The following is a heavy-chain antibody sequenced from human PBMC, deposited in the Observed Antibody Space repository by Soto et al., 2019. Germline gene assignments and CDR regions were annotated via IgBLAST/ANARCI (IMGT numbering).Heavy chain of an antibody. Sequence: QVQLVQSGAEVKKPGASVKVSCKASGYTFTSYDINWVRQATGQGLEWMGWMNPNSGNTGYAQKFQGRVTMTGNTYRSTAYMELSSLRSEDTAVYYCARWVGSDYNYYYGMDVWGHGTTVTVSS. CDR2: MNPNSGNT. CDR1: GYTFTSYD. CDR3: ARWVGSDYNYYYGMDV. J-gene: IGHJ6*02. V-gene: IGHV1-8*01. D-gene: IGHD2-2*02.